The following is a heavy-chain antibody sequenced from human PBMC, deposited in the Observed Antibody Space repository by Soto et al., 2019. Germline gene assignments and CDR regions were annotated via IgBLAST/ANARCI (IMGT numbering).Heavy chain of an antibody. CDR2: IYYSGST. CDR1: GGSISSGGYY. J-gene: IGHJ6*02. V-gene: IGHV4-31*03. D-gene: IGHD3-16*01. Sequence: SETLSLTCTVSGGSISSGGYYWSWIRQHPGKGLEWIGYIYYSGSTYYNPSLKSRVTISVDTSKNQFSLKLSSVTAADTAVYYCARDPGLYETGMDVWGQGTTVTVSS. CDR3: ARDPGLYETGMDV.